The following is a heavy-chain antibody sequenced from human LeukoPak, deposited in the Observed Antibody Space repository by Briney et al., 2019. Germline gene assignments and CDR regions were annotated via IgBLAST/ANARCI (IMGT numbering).Heavy chain of an antibody. CDR3: AREVPTSGWYRVGAFDI. J-gene: IGHJ3*02. CDR1: GGSISSSSYY. CDR2: IYYSGST. D-gene: IGHD6-19*01. Sequence: PSETLSLTCTVSGGSISSSSYYWGWIRQPPGKGLEWIGSIYYSGSTYYNPSLKSRVTISVDTSKNQFSLKLSSVTAADTAVYYCAREVPTSGWYRVGAFDIWGQGTMVTVSS. V-gene: IGHV4-39*07.